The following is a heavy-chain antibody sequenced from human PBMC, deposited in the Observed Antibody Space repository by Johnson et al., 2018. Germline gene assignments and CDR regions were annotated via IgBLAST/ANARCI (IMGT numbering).Heavy chain of an antibody. CDR2: IYSGGAA. CDR1: GFTVSSDY. J-gene: IGHJ5*02. D-gene: IGHD2-15*01. V-gene: IGHV3-53*02. Sequence: VQLLETGGHLIQPGGSXTLSCAVFGFTVSSDYMSWVRQAPGKGLEWVSIIYSGGAADYADSVKGRFTSSRDNSKNTLFLQMNSLRAEDTAVYYCARGFEGYGYSSYNWFDPWGQGTLVTVSS. CDR3: ARGFEGYGYSSYNWFDP.